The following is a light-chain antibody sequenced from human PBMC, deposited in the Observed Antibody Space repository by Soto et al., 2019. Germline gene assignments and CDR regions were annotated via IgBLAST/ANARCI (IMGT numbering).Light chain of an antibody. V-gene: IGKV4-1*01. J-gene: IGKJ1*01. CDR3: QQYYSTLTWT. CDR1: QSVLHSSNNKNY. CDR2: WAS. Sequence: DIVVTQSPDSLAVSLGETVTIDCKSSQSVLHSSNNKNYLAWYQQKPGQPPKLLIYWASTRESGVPDRFSGSGSGTDFTLTISSLQAEDVAVYYCQQYYSTLTWTFGQGTKVDIK.